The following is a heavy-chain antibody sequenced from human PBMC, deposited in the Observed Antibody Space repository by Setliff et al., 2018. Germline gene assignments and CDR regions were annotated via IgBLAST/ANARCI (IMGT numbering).Heavy chain of an antibody. CDR1: GGSISSHY. V-gene: IGHV4-59*11. CDR3: ARVGATYYFDY. D-gene: IGHD1-26*01. CDR2: IYYSGST. J-gene: IGHJ4*02. Sequence: SETLSLTCTVSGGSISSHYWSWIRQPPGKGLEWIGSIYYSGSTNYNPSLKSRVTISVDTSKNQVSLKLSSVTAADTAVYYCARVGATYYFDYWGQGTLVTVSS.